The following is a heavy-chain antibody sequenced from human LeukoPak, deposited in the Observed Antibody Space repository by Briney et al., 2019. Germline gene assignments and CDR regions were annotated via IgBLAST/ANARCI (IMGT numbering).Heavy chain of an antibody. CDR2: IYSGGST. D-gene: IGHD3-3*01. V-gene: IGHV3-66*01. CDR1: GFTVSSNY. Sequence: GGSLRLSCAASGFTVSSNYMGWVRQAPGKGLEWVSVIYSGGSTYYADSVKGRFTISRDNSKNTLYLQMNSLRAEDTAVYYCARVVIWSGFDYWGQGTLVTVSS. J-gene: IGHJ4*02. CDR3: ARVVIWSGFDY.